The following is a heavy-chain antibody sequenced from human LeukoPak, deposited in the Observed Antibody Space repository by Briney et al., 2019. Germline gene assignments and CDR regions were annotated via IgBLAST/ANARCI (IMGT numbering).Heavy chain of an antibody. Sequence: ASVKVSCKASGYTFTGYYMHWVRQAPGQGLEWMGWINPNSGGTNYAQKFQGRVTMTRDTSISTAYMELSRLRSDDTAVYYCARGWPFNDFWSGPYYFDYWGQGTLVTVSS. CDR3: ARGWPFNDFWSGPYYFDY. CDR2: INPNSGGT. CDR1: GYTFTGYY. D-gene: IGHD3-3*01. J-gene: IGHJ4*02. V-gene: IGHV1-2*02.